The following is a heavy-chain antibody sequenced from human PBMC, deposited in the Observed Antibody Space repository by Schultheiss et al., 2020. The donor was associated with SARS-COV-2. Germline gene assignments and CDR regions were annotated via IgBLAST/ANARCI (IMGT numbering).Heavy chain of an antibody. V-gene: IGHV1-2*02. Sequence: ASVKVSCKASGYTFTSYYMHWVRQAPGQGLEWMGWINPNSGGTNYAQKFQGRVTMTRDTSISTAYMELSRLRSDDTAVYYCARGDIVVVPAAIYYYYYMDVWGKGTTVTVSS. CDR2: INPNSGGT. D-gene: IGHD2-2*02. CDR1: GYTFTSYY. J-gene: IGHJ6*03. CDR3: ARGDIVVVPAAIYYYYYMDV.